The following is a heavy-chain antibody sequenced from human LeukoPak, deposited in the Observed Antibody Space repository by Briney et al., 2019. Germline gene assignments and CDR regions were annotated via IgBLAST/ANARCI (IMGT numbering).Heavy chain of an antibody. Sequence: GGSLRLSCAASGFTFDDYGMSWVRQAPGKGLEWVSGINWNGGSTVYADSVKGRFTISRDNAKNSLYLQMNSLRAEDTALYYCARPYCSGGSCYVDYWGQGTLVTVSS. J-gene: IGHJ4*02. CDR1: GFTFDDYG. V-gene: IGHV3-20*04. D-gene: IGHD2-15*01. CDR2: INWNGGST. CDR3: ARPYCSGGSCYVDY.